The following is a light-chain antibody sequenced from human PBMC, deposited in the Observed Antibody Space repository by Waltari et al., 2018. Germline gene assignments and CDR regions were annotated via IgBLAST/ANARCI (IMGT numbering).Light chain of an antibody. CDR2: SDH. CDR3: AAWDDSLNALV. Sequence: QSVLTHPPSASGTPGQSVTISCSVSSSNIGSTPDQWYQHLPGTAPKLLIFSDHQRPSGVPDRFSGTKSGSSASLAISGLQSYDESLFYCAAWDDSLNALVFGGGTQLTVL. V-gene: IGLV1-44*01. CDR1: SSNIGSTP. J-gene: IGLJ2*01.